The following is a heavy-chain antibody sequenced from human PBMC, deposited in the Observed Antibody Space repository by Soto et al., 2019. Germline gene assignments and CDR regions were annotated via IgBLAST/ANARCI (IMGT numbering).Heavy chain of an antibody. CDR2: ISSSGSTI. D-gene: IGHD7-27*01. J-gene: IGHJ6*02. CDR1: GFTFSSYE. V-gene: IGHV3-48*03. CDR3: ARDRGNWANYYYYGMDV. Sequence: GGSLRLSCAASGFTFSSYEMNCVRQAPGKGLEWVSYISSSGSTIYYADSVKGRFTISRDNAKNSLYLQMNSLRAEDTAVYYCARDRGNWANYYYYGMDVWGQGTTVTVSS.